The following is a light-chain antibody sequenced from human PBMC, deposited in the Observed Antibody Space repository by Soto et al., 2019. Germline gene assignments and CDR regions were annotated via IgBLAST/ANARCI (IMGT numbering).Light chain of an antibody. CDR2: DVT. V-gene: IGLV2-14*03. CDR1: SDDVGGYHY. J-gene: IGLJ1*01. CDR3: CSFVGSSGLYV. Sequence: QSVLTQPASVSGSPGQSITISCTGTSDDVGGYHYVSWYQQHPGKVPQLIVYDVTNRPSGVSIRFSGSKSGNTASLTISGLQAEDEADYYCCSFVGSSGLYVFGTGTKLTVL.